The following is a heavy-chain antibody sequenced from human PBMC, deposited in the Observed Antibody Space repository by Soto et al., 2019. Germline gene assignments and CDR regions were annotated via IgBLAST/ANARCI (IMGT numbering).Heavy chain of an antibody. V-gene: IGHV4-30-4*01. D-gene: IGHD3-10*01. CDR1: GDSISSSDSY. J-gene: IGHJ6*02. Sequence: SETLSLTCSVSGDSISSSDSYWSLIRQAPEKGLEWIGYINSSGRTYYKPSLKSRVSISIDTSTNQFSLRLTSVTVADTAVYFCAWFSSLGKHYGEDVWGQGTTVTVSS. CDR2: INSSGRT. CDR3: AWFSSLGKHYGEDV.